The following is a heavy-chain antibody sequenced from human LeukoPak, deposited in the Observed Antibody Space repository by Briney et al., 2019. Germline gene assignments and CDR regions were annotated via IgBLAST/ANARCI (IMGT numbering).Heavy chain of an antibody. CDR2: VFYTGYT. J-gene: IGHJ4*02. V-gene: IGHV4-59*08. CDR3: ARHTPYKPYSTVPAATGAHSSTSYYFDY. D-gene: IGHD2-2*01. Sequence: SETLSLTCTVSGGSINNYYWSWVRQPPGKGLEWIGYVFYTGYTNYNPSLKSRVTISVDTSKNQFSLKLSSVTAADTAVYYCARHTPYKPYSTVPAATGAHSSTSYYFDYWGQGTLVTVSS. CDR1: GGSINNYY.